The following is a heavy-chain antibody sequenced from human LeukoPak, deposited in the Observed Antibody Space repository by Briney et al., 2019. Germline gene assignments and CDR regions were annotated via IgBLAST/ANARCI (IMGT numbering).Heavy chain of an antibody. CDR2: ISYDRSNK. Sequence: GGSLRLSCAASGFTFSSYAMHWVRQAPGKGLEWVAVISYDRSNKYYADSVKGRFTISRDNSKNTLYLQMNSLRAEDTAVYYCARDGPDRGYYYYGMDVWGQGTTVTVSS. D-gene: IGHD5-12*01. J-gene: IGHJ6*02. CDR3: ARDGPDRGYYYYGMDV. CDR1: GFTFSSYA. V-gene: IGHV3-30-3*01.